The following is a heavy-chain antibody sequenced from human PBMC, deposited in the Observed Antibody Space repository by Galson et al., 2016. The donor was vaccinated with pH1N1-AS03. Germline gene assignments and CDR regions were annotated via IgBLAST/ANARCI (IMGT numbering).Heavy chain of an antibody. V-gene: IGHV3-53*01. CDR2: IYGGCDP. D-gene: IGHD3-16*01. J-gene: IGHJ4*02. CDR3: TREPWGSTQGEY. CDR1: GFTINNNY. Sequence: SLRLSCAASGFTINNNYMSWVRQAPGKGLEWVSVIYGGCDPFYADSVKGRFTISRDNSKNTVYLQMNSLRVEDTAVYYCTREPWGSTQGEYWGQGTLVTVSS.